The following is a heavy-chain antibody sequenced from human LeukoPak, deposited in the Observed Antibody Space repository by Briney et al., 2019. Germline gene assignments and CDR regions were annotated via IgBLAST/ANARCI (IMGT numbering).Heavy chain of an antibody. Sequence: EASVKVSCKASGYTFTSYDINWVRQATGQGLEWMGWMNPNSGNTGYAQKFQGRVTITRNTSISTAYMELSSLRSEDTAVYYCARAKRGYYYYYMDVWGKGTTVTISS. J-gene: IGHJ6*03. CDR1: GYTFTSYD. CDR2: MNPNSGNT. CDR3: ARAKRGYYYYYMDV. D-gene: IGHD1-1*01. V-gene: IGHV1-8*03.